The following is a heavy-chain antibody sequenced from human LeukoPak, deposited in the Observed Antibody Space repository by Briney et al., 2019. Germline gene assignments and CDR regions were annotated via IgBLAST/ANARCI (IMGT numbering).Heavy chain of an antibody. J-gene: IGHJ3*02. CDR3: ASSLTGGYSYGNDAFDI. V-gene: IGHV3-33*03. CDR2: IWYDGSNK. Sequence: GRSLRLSCAASGFTFSSYGMHWVRQAPGKGLEWVAVIWYDGSNKYYADSVKGRFTISRDNAKNSLYLQMNSLRAEDTAVYYCASSLTGGYSYGNDAFDIWGQGTMVTVSS. D-gene: IGHD5-18*01. CDR1: GFTFSSYG.